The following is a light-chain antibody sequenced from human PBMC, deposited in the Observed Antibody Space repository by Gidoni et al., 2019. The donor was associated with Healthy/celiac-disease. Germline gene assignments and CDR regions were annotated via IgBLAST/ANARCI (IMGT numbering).Light chain of an antibody. J-gene: IGKJ4*02. CDR1: QSVSSY. CDR3: QQRSNWHLT. CDR2: YES. Sequence: EIVLTQSTATLSLSPGERATLSCRASQSVSSYLAWYQQKPGQAPRLLIYYESNRATGIPARFRGSGSGTDVTLTISCLEPEDFAVYYCQQRSNWHLTFGGGTKVEIK. V-gene: IGKV3-11*01.